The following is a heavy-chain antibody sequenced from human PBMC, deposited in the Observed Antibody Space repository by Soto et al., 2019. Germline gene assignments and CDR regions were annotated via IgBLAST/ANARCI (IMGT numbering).Heavy chain of an antibody. V-gene: IGHV2-26*01. CDR2: IFSNDEK. Sequence: QVTLKESGPVLVKPTETLTLTCTVSGFSLSNARMGVSWIRQPPGKALEWLAHIFSNDEKSYSTSLKSRITISKDTSKSQVVLTMTNMDPVDTATYYCARSRPIYSGYDGFDYWGQGTLVTVSS. CDR1: GFSLSNARMG. D-gene: IGHD5-12*01. J-gene: IGHJ4*02. CDR3: ARSRPIYSGYDGFDY.